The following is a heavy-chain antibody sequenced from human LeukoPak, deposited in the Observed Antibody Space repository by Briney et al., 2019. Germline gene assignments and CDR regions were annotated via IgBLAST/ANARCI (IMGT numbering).Heavy chain of an antibody. D-gene: IGHD3-22*01. CDR3: ARDGSTMIVVAPFDY. V-gene: IGHV3-48*01. Sequence: GGSLRLSCAASGFTFSSYSMNWVRQAPGKGLEWVSYISSSSSTIYYADSVKGRFTISRDNAKNSLYLQMNSLRAEDTAVYYCARDGSTMIVVAPFDYWGQGTLVTVSS. CDR2: ISSSSSTI. CDR1: GFTFSSYS. J-gene: IGHJ4*02.